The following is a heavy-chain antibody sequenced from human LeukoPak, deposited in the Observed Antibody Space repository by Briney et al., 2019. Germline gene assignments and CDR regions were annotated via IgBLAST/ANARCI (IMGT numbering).Heavy chain of an antibody. CDR1: GFTFDDYG. J-gene: IGHJ6*03. Sequence: GGSLRLSCAASGFTFDDYGMSWVRQAPGKGLEWVSGFTWNGDTTGYADSVKGRFTISRDNAKNSLYLQMNRLRAEDTALYYCARAYTSSRHYYYYYMDVWGKGTTVTVSS. CDR2: FTWNGDTT. CDR3: ARAYTSSRHYYYYYMDV. V-gene: IGHV3-20*04. D-gene: IGHD6-13*01.